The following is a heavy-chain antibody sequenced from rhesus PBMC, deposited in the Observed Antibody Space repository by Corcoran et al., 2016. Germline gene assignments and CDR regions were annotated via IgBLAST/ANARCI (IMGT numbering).Heavy chain of an antibody. CDR3: ARGSNLSGLDF. D-gene: IGHD4-23*01. V-gene: IGHV4-160*01. Sequence: QLQESGPGLVKPSETLSLTCAVSGGSISSNFWGWIRQPPGKGLEWIGRISGSDGTPAYRPSLKSRVTISIDTSKTQFSLKVNSVTAADTAVYYCARGSNLSGLDFWGQGVAVTVSS. J-gene: IGHJ6*01. CDR1: GGSISSNF. CDR2: ISGSDGTP.